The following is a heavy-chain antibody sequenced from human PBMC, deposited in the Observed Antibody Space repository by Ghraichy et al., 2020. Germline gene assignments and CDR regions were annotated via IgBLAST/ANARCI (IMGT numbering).Heavy chain of an antibody. J-gene: IGHJ4*02. CDR1: GGSFSGYY. Sequence: GSLSLTCAVYGGSFSGYYWSWIRQPPGKGLEWIGEINHSGSTNYNPSLKSRVTISVDTSKNQFSLKLSSVTAADTAVYCCAREPNSYGYDYWGQGTLVTVSS. D-gene: IGHD5-18*01. V-gene: IGHV4-34*01. CDR2: INHSGST. CDR3: AREPNSYGYDY.